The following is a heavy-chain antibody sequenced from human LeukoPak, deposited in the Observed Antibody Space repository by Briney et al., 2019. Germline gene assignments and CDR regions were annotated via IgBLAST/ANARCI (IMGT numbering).Heavy chain of an antibody. V-gene: IGHV4-39*01. D-gene: IGHD3-22*01. Sequence: PSQTLSLICSVSGGSISSSSYYWGWIRQPPGKGLEWIGSIYYSGSTYYNPSLKSRVTISVDTSKNQFSLKLSSVTAADTAVYYCARHLSGWRIVVVMIDYWGQGTLVTVSS. CDR1: GGSISSSSYY. J-gene: IGHJ4*02. CDR3: ARHLSGWRIVVVMIDY. CDR2: IYYSGST.